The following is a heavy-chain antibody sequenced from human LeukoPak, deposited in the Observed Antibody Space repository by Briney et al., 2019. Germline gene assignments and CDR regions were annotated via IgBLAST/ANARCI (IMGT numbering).Heavy chain of an antibody. CDR2: ISSSNYI. V-gene: IGHV3-21*04. Sequence: GGSLRLSCAASGFTFSSHSMTWVRQAPGKGLEWVSSISSSNYIYYADSVKGRFTISRDNAKNSLYLQLNSLRVEDTAVYYCARYFTKVTETLRLDYWGQGNLVTVTS. CDR1: GFTFSSHS. CDR3: ARYFTKVTETLRLDY. D-gene: IGHD2-21*02. J-gene: IGHJ4*02.